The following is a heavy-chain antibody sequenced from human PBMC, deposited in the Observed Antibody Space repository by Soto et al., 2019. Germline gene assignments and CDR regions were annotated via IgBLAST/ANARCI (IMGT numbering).Heavy chain of an antibody. J-gene: IGHJ4*02. D-gene: IGHD1-26*01. CDR2: INTDGSRT. Sequence: GGSLRLSCAASGFTFTNYWMHWVRQAPGEGLVWVSSINTDGSRTWYADSVGGRFAMSRDNARNTVYLQMNSLRAEDTAVYYCGTTSEYWGQGTPVTVSS. CDR1: GFTFTNYW. V-gene: IGHV3-74*01. CDR3: GTTSEY.